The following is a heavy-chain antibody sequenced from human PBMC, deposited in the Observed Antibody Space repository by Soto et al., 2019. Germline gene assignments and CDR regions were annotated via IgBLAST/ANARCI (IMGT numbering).Heavy chain of an antibody. J-gene: IGHJ4*02. V-gene: IGHV1-3*01. Sequence: QVQLVQSGAEVKKPGASVKVSCKASGYTFTSYAMHWVRQAPGQRLEWMGWINAGNGNTKYSQKFQGRVTITRDTSASTAYXELSSLRSEDTAVYYCARSIVVVTAADYWGQGTLVTVSS. D-gene: IGHD2-21*02. CDR1: GYTFTSYA. CDR3: ARSIVVVTAADY. CDR2: INAGNGNT.